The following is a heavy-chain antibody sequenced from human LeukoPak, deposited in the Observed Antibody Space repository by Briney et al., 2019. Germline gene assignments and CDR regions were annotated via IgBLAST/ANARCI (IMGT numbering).Heavy chain of an antibody. CDR1: GGSISISF. D-gene: IGHD6-19*01. J-gene: IGHJ4*02. CDR2: IYDSGST. CDR3: ARQTASGWYPFDH. V-gene: IGHV4-59*08. Sequence: SETLSLTCTVSGGSISISFWSWIRQPPGKGLEWIGHIYDSGSTNYNPSLKSRVTMSIDTSKNQFSLKLSSVTAADTAVYYCARQTASGWYPFDHWGQGTLVTVSS.